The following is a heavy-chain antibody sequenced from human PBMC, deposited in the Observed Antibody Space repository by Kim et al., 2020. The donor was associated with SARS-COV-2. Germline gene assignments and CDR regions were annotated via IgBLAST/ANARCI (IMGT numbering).Heavy chain of an antibody. CDR1: GFIFSNYG. J-gene: IGHJ3*02. CDR2: IWYDEKSE. V-gene: IGHV3-33*01. Sequence: GGSRRLSCAASGFIFSNYGMHWVRQAPGKGLEWVAVIWYDEKSEYYADSVRGRFTISRDNSKDTVYLQMNSLRAEDTAVYYCARALYYSTADAFDIWGQGTLVTVSS. D-gene: IGHD2-2*01. CDR3: ARALYYSTADAFDI.